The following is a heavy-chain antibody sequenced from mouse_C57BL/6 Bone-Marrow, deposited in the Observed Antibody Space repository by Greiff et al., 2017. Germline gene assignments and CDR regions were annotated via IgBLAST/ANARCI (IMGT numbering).Heavy chain of an antibody. CDR2: ISYDGSN. V-gene: IGHV3-6*01. D-gene: IGHD2-3*01. CDR1: GYSITSGYY. J-gene: IGHJ3*01. Sequence: VQLQESGPGLVKPSQSLSLTCSVTGYSITSGYYWNWIRQFPGNKLEWMGYISYDGSNNYNPSLKNRISITRDTSKNQFFLKLNSVTTEDTATDYCARGEIYDGYYWFAYWGQGILGTVSA. CDR3: ARGEIYDGYYWFAY.